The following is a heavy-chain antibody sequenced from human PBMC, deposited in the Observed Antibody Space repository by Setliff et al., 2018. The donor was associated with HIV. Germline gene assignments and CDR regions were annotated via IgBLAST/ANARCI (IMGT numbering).Heavy chain of an antibody. CDR2: ISAYNGNT. Sequence: ASVKVSCKASGYTFTSYGISWVRQAPGQGLEWMGWISAYNGNTNYAQKLQGRVTMTTDTSTSTANMELRSLRSDDTAVYYCARDTPIWLPGAFDIWGQGTMVTVSS. J-gene: IGHJ3*02. V-gene: IGHV1-18*01. D-gene: IGHD5-12*01. CDR1: GYTFTSYG. CDR3: ARDTPIWLPGAFDI.